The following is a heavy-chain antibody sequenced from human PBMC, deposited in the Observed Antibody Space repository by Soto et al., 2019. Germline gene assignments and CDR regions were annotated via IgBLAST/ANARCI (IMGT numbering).Heavy chain of an antibody. CDR1: GGSISSGW. CDR3: SSRVTDAPT. V-gene: IGHV4-4*02. D-gene: IGHD3-10*01. CDR2: ILYSGRT. J-gene: IGHJ5*02. Sequence: QVQVQESGPGLVKPSGTLSLTCAVSGGSISSGWWTWVRQPPGKGLEWIGEILYSGRTNYNSSLNNQDPISIDKSKNQFHLNLSSVPAADTAVYYCSSRVTDAPTWGQGTLVTVSS.